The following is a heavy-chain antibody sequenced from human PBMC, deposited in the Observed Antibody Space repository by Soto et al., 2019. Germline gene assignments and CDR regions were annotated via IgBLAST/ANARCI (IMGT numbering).Heavy chain of an antibody. V-gene: IGHV3-48*02. Sequence: EVRLVESGGGLVQPGGSLRLSCEASGFTFSSYNLNWVRQAPGKGLEWVSYISSSSSTIYYADSVKGRFTISRDNAKNSLYLQMNSLRDKDTAVYYCARAPGESGSYYGFFDYWGQGTLVTVSS. CDR2: ISSSSSTI. CDR3: ARAPGESGSYYGFFDY. CDR1: GFTFSSYN. D-gene: IGHD1-26*01. J-gene: IGHJ4*02.